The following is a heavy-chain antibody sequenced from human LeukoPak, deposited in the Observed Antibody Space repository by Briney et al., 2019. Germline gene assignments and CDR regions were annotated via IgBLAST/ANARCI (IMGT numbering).Heavy chain of an antibody. CDR1: GFTFSSYA. D-gene: IGHD6-6*01. J-gene: IGHJ4*02. CDR2: ISGSGGST. V-gene: IGHV3-23*01. Sequence: GGSLRLSCAASGFTFSSYAMSWVRQAPGNGLEWVSAISGSGGSTYYADSVKGRFTISRDNSKNTLYLQMNSLRAEDTAVYYCAKSPISARQIDYWGQGTLVTVSS. CDR3: AKSPISARQIDY.